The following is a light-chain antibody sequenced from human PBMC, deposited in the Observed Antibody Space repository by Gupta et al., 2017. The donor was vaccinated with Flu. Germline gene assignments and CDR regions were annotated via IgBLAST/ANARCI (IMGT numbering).Light chain of an antibody. J-gene: IGLJ2*01. CDR2: EVD. V-gene: IGLV2-14*01. Sequence: QSALAQPASASGSPGQSVTLSCTGNNSDIGTYNYVSWYQQYPGKAPRLIIFEVDSRPSGISKRFSGSKSGNTASLTITGLQADDEAEYYCTSYAKTTLLIFGGGTKLTVL. CDR1: NSDIGTYNY. CDR3: TSYAKTTLLI.